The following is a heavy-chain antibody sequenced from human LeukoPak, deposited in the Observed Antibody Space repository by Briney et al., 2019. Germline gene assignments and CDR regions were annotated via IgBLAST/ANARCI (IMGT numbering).Heavy chain of an antibody. Sequence: GGSLRLSCAASGFTFSSYEMNWVRQAPGKGLEWVSVISGSGRSTYYADSVKGRFTISRDKSKNTLYLQMNSLRAGDTAIYYCAKSVVNSGTYIPFDYWGQGTLVTVSS. CDR3: AKSVVNSGTYIPFDY. CDR2: ISGSGRST. CDR1: GFTFSSYE. J-gene: IGHJ4*02. V-gene: IGHV3-23*01. D-gene: IGHD1-26*01.